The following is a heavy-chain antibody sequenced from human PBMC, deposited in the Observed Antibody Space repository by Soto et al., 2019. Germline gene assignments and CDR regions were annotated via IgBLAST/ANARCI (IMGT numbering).Heavy chain of an antibody. J-gene: IGHJ6*02. CDR3: ARDFRPTYYYYYGMDV. Sequence: QVQLVEPGGGLVKPGGSLRLSCAASGFTFSDYYMSWIRQAPGKGLEWVSYISSSSSYTNYADSVKGRFTISRDHAKNSLYLQMNSLTAEDTAVYYCARDFRPTYYYYYGMDVWGQGTTVTVSS. D-gene: IGHD4-17*01. CDR2: ISSSSSYT. V-gene: IGHV3-11*06. CDR1: GFTFSDYY.